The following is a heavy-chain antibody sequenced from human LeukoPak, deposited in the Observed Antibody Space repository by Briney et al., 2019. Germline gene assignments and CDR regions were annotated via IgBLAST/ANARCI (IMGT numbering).Heavy chain of an antibody. J-gene: IGHJ4*02. CDR1: GFTFSSYS. D-gene: IGHD3-3*01. Sequence: GGSLRLSCAASGFTFSSYSMNWVRQAPGKGLEWVSSIGSSSSYIYYADSVKGRFTTSRDNAKNSLYLQMNSLRAEDTAVYYCARAQSSFRFLEWLSPFDYWGQGTLVTVSS. V-gene: IGHV3-21*01. CDR2: IGSSSSYI. CDR3: ARAQSSFRFLEWLSPFDY.